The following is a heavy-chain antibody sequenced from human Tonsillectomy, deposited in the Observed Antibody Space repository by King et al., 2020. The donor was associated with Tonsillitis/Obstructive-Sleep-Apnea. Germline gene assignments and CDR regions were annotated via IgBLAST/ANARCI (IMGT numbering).Heavy chain of an antibody. CDR2: ISAYNGNT. D-gene: IGHD3-22*01. J-gene: IGHJ4*02. V-gene: IGHV1-18*01. CDR3: ARGGCYYDSSGYYFDY. CDR1: GYTFTSYD. Sequence: QVQLVQSGAEVKKPGASVKVSCKTSGYTFTSYDISWVRQAPGQGLEWMGWISAYNGNTNYAQRLQGRVTMTTDTSTDTAYMERRSLSSDDTAVYYCARGGCYYDSSGYYFDYWGQGTLVTVSS.